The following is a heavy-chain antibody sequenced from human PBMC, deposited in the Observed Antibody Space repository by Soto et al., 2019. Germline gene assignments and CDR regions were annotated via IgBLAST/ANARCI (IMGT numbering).Heavy chain of an antibody. J-gene: IGHJ3*01. V-gene: IGHV1-3*01. D-gene: IGHD2-2*01. CDR3: ARDVRYCSSITCPRHGLDV. CDR1: GYTFTNYA. Sequence: GASVKVSCTASGYTFTNYAIHWVRQAPGQSLEWMGWIIAANGNTKYSPKFQGRVTITRDTSASTAYMELISLRSEDTAVYYCARDVRYCSSITCPRHGLDVWGQGTKVTVSS. CDR2: IIAANGNT.